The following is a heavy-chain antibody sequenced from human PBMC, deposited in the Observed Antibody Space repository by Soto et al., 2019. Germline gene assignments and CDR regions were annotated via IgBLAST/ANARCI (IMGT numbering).Heavy chain of an antibody. Sequence: QVQLVQSGPEMKKPGASVKVSCKTSGYTFSEFYIHWMRQVPGRGLEWMGWINARNDGTKFAEKFKAALNVTTDPSISTSYMELSSLAFDDTAVYYCARRLGGGGDYFYGMDVWGQGTAVTVSS. CDR3: ARRLGGGGDYFYGMDV. J-gene: IGHJ6*02. D-gene: IGHD3-16*01. V-gene: IGHV1-2*02. CDR2: INARNDGT. CDR1: GYTFSEFY.